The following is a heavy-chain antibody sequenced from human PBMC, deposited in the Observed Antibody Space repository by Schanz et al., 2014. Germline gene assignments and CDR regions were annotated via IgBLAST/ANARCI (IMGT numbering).Heavy chain of an antibody. Sequence: VQLKQRGAGRLRPAETLSLTCAVYGGSVSGYFWTWIRQFPRKGLEWIGEINYSGSAHYNPSLTSRLTISMNASKSHLSLKMKSVSAADTAVYYCARGGRYCSGGACHYPYNYYGMDVWGQGTTVTVSS. CDR2: INYSGSA. V-gene: IGHV4-34*01. D-gene: IGHD2-15*01. CDR3: ARGGRYCSGGACHYPYNYYGMDV. J-gene: IGHJ6*02. CDR1: GGSVSGYF.